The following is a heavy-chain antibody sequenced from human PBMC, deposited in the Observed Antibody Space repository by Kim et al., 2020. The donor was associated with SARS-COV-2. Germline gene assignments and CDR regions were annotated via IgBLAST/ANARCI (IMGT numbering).Heavy chain of an antibody. J-gene: IGHJ6*02. Sequence: SVKVSCKASGGTFSSYAISWVRQAPGQGLEWMGGIIPIFGTANYAQKFQGRVTITADESMSTAYMELSSLRSEDTAVYYCARALLEWLRYYGMDVWGQGTTVTVSS. CDR3: ARALLEWLRYYGMDV. CDR1: GGTFSSYA. CDR2: IIPIFGTA. V-gene: IGHV1-69*13. D-gene: IGHD5-12*01.